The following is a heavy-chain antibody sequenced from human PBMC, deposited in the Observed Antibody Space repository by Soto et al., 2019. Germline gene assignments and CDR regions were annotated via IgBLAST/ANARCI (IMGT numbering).Heavy chain of an antibody. CDR3: AREKGGLRVTILPDRPTRNYGMDV. CDR2: ISYDGSNK. V-gene: IGHV3-30-3*01. J-gene: IGHJ6*02. CDR1: GFTFSSYA. D-gene: IGHD3-3*01. Sequence: GGSLRLSCAASGFTFSSYAMHWVRQAPGKGLEWVAVISYDGSNKYYADSVKGRFTISRDNSKNTLYLQMNSLRAEDTAVYYCAREKGGLRVTILPDRPTRNYGMDVWGQGTTVTVSS.